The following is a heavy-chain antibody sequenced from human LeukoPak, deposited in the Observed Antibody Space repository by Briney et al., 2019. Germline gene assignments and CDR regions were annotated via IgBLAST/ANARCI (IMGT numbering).Heavy chain of an antibody. D-gene: IGHD2-15*01. CDR3: ARGRYCGGGSCLKPLYY. CDR1: GGTLSSYA. V-gene: IGHV1-69*13. Sequence: SVKDSCKASGGTLSSYAISWVRQPPGQGLEWMGGIIPNFGTENYAQKLQGRFTITADESTSTAYMELSSLRSEDTAVYYCARGRYCGGGSCLKPLYYWGQVTLVTVSS. CDR2: IIPNFGTE. J-gene: IGHJ4*02.